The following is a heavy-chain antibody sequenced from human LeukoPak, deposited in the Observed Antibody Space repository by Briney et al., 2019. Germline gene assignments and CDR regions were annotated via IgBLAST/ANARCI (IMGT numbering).Heavy chain of an antibody. J-gene: IGHJ4*02. Sequence: PGRSLRLPCAASGFTFSSYGMHWVRQAPGKGLEWVAVIWYDGSNKYYTDSVKGRFTISRDNSKNTLYLQMNSLRAEDTAVYYCARGQYSPDYWGQGTLVTVSS. CDR1: GFTFSSYG. CDR2: IWYDGSNK. D-gene: IGHD2-21*01. CDR3: ARGQYSPDY. V-gene: IGHV3-33*01.